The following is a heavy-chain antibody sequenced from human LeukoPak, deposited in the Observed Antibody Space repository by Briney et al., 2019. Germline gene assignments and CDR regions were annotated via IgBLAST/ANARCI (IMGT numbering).Heavy chain of an antibody. CDR1: GGSFSGYY. CDR3: ARVYAVDYGDAYYYYYYMDV. V-gene: IGHV4-34*01. Sequence: SETLSLTCAVYGGSFSGYYWSWIRQPPGKGLEWIGEINHSGSTNYNPSLKSRVTISVDTSKNQFSLKLSSVTAADTAVYYCARVYAVDYGDAYYYYYYMDVWGKGTTVTVSS. J-gene: IGHJ6*03. CDR2: INHSGST. D-gene: IGHD4-17*01.